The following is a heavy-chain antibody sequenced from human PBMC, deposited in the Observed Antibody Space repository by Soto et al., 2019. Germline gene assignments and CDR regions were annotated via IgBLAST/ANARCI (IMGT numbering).Heavy chain of an antibody. D-gene: IGHD6-13*01. CDR2: INQGGTT. J-gene: IGHJ4*02. CDR1: GGSFSGHY. Sequence: QVQLQQWGAGLLKPSETLSLTCAVYGGSFSGHYWSWIRQPPGKGLEWIGEINQGGTTNYNPSLKSRVTISVVTSENQFSLTLSSVTAADRAVYYCARGVPGYSSSWYAYWGQGTLVTVSS. V-gene: IGHV4-34*01. CDR3: ARGVPGYSSSWYAY.